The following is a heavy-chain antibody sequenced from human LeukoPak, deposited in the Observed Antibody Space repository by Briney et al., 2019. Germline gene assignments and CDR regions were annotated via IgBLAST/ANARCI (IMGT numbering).Heavy chain of an antibody. J-gene: IGHJ4*02. D-gene: IGHD6-6*01. CDR2: ISSSGSTI. V-gene: IGHV3-48*03. CDR1: GFTFSSYE. Sequence: GGSLRLSCAASGFTFSSYEMNWVRQAPGKGLEWVSYISSSGSTIYYADSVKGRFTVSRDDAKNSLYLQMNSLRAGDTAVYYCARVPPGSSSSYYWGQGTLVTVSS. CDR3: ARVPPGSSSSYY.